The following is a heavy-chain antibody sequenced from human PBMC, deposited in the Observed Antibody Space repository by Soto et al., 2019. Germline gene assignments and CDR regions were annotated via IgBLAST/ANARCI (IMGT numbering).Heavy chain of an antibody. V-gene: IGHV1-69*12. D-gene: IGHD5-12*01. J-gene: IGHJ4*02. Sequence: QVQLVQSGAEVKKPGSSVKVSCKASGGTFSSYAISWVRQAPGQGLEWMGGIMPIFGTANYAQKFQGRVTIAADESTSTGYMELGSLRSEGTAVDYCARGWLRTHAYFDYWGQGTLVTVSS. CDR3: ARGWLRTHAYFDY. CDR2: IMPIFGTA. CDR1: GGTFSSYA.